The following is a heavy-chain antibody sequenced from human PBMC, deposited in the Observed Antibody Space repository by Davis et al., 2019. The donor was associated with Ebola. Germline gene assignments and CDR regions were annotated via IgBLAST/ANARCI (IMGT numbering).Heavy chain of an antibody. V-gene: IGHV3-30-3*01. CDR2: ISYDGSNK. CDR1: GFTFSSYA. D-gene: IGHD2-15*01. Sequence: PGGSLRLSCAASGFTFSSYAMHWVRQAPGKGLEWVAVISYDGSNKYYADSVKGRFTISRDNAKNSLYLQMNSLRAEDTAVYYCARSASRGSCYSGFVCYFDYWGQGTLVTVSS. CDR3: ARSASRGSCYSGFVCYFDY. J-gene: IGHJ4*02.